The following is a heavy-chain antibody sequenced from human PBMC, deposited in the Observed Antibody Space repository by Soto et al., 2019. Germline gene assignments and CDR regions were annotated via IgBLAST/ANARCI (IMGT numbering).Heavy chain of an antibody. V-gene: IGHV4-30-2*01. Sequence: QLQLQESGSGLVKPSQTLSLTCAVSGGSISSGGYSWSWIRQPPGKGLEWIGYIYHSGSTYYNPSLRGRGTISVERSKNKFSLKLSSVTAADTAVYYCARAHYGDYGYGMDVWGQGTTVTVSS. D-gene: IGHD4-17*01. CDR2: IYHSGST. CDR1: GGSISSGGYS. CDR3: ARAHYGDYGYGMDV. J-gene: IGHJ6*02.